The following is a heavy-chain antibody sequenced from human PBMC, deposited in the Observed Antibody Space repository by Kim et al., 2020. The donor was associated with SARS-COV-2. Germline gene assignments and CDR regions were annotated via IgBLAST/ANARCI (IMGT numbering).Heavy chain of an antibody. D-gene: IGHD3-10*01. V-gene: IGHV4-39*01. CDR2: IYYSGST. Sequence: SETLSLTCTVSGGSISSSSYYWGWIRQPPGKGLEWIGSIYYSGSTYYNPSLKSRVTISVDTSKNQFSLKLSSVTAADTAVYYCASIGSGSRSSDYWGQGTLVTVSS. J-gene: IGHJ4*02. CDR1: GGSISSSSYY. CDR3: ASIGSGSRSSDY.